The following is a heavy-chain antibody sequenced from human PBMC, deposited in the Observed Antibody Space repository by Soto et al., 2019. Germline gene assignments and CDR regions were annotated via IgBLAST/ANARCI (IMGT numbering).Heavy chain of an antibody. Sequence: EVQLLESGGGLLQPRGSLRLSCAASGFTFGDYAMSWVRQAPGKGLEWVSTISKSVGTTYYADSVKGRFTISRDNSKNTLYLQMNSLRADDTAVYYCARGAWCDSWGQGTLVTVSS. V-gene: IGHV3-23*01. J-gene: IGHJ5*01. CDR3: ARGAWCDS. CDR2: ISKSVGTT. CDR1: GFTFGDYA.